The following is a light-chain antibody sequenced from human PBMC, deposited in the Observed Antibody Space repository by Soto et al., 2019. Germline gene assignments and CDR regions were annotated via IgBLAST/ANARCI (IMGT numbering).Light chain of an antibody. Sequence: DLQMTQSPSSLSASVGDRVTITCRASQSINTYLNWYQQHPGKAPKLLIYAASSLLTGVPPRFSGGGFGKDFTLTLSSLQPEDLATYYCQQSYSPPFAFGQGTKLEIK. V-gene: IGKV1-39*01. CDR1: QSINTY. J-gene: IGKJ2*01. CDR2: AAS. CDR3: QQSYSPPFA.